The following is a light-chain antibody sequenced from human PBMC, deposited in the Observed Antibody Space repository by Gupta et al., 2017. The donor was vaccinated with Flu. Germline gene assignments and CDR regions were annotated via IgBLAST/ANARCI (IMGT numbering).Light chain of an antibody. CDR1: QSVSNF. Sequence: EIVLTQSPATLSLSPGERVTLSCRASQSVSNFLAWYQQKPGQAPRLLMFDISNRATGIPARFSGSGSGAAFSLTISSLEPEDGAFYYCQQRSSWPPSLTFGGGTKVEIK. CDR2: DIS. V-gene: IGKV3-11*01. J-gene: IGKJ4*01. CDR3: QQRSSWPPSLT.